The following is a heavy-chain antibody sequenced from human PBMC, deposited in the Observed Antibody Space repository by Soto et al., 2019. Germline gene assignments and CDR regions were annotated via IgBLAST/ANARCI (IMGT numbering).Heavy chain of an antibody. J-gene: IGHJ6*02. V-gene: IGHV1-69*01. CDR2: IIPIFGTA. CDR1: GGTFSSYA. D-gene: IGHD3-9*01. Sequence: VKVSCKASGGTFSSYAISWVRQAPVQGLEWMGGIIPIFGTANYAQKFQGRVTITADESTSTAYMELSSLRSEDTAVYYCARDLRDLLTGYGYYGMDVWGQGTTVTVSS. CDR3: ARDLRDLLTGYGYYGMDV.